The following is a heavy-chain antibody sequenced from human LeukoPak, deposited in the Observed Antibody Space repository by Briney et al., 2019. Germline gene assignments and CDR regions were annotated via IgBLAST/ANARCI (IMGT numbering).Heavy chain of an antibody. V-gene: IGHV3-23*01. CDR2: ISDSGGKT. D-gene: IGHD3-22*01. J-gene: IGHJ4*02. CDR1: GFTFSDHY. Sequence: PGGSLRLSCAASGFTFSDHYMHWVRQAPGKGLEWVAGISDSGGKTNYADSVKGRFTISRDNPKNTLYLQMNSLRAEDTAVYFCAKRGVVIRVILVGFHKEAYYFDSWGQGALVTVSS. CDR3: AKRGVVIRVILVGFHKEAYYFDS.